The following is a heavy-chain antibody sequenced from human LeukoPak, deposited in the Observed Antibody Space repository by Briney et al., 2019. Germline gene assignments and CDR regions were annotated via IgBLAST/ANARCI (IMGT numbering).Heavy chain of an antibody. CDR2: INPSGGSA. CDR1: GYTFTSYY. Sequence: ASVKVSCKAAGYTFTSYYMHWGREAPGQGLGWRGVINPSGGSASYAQKFQGRGTMTRDTSTTTVSMELRSLTSQDTAVYYCARDPVYSDYWGQGTLVTVSS. J-gene: IGHJ4*02. CDR3: ARDPVYSDY. V-gene: IGHV1-46*01.